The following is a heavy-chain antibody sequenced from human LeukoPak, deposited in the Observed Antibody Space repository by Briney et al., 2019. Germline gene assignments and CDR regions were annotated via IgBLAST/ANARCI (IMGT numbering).Heavy chain of an antibody. Sequence: PRASVKVSCKASGGTFSSYAISWVRQAPGQGLEWMGGIIPIFGTANYAQKFQGRVTITADKSTSTAYMELSSLRSEDTAVYYCAKSELSIAARPDYYYYMDVWGKGTTVTVSS. J-gene: IGHJ6*03. CDR3: AKSELSIAARPDYYYYMDV. CDR2: IIPIFGTA. V-gene: IGHV1-69*06. D-gene: IGHD6-6*01. CDR1: GGTFSSYA.